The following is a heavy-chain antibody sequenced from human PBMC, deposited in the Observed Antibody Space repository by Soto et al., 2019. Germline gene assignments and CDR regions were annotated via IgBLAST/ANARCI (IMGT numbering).Heavy chain of an antibody. D-gene: IGHD6-13*01. J-gene: IGHJ4*02. V-gene: IGHV4-30-4*01. CDR2: IYYSGST. CDR3: ARVSSSWYLSRCFDY. CDR1: GGSISSGDYY. Sequence: QVQLQQWGAGLLKPSETLSLTCTVSGGSISSGDYYWSWIRQPPGKGLEWIGYIYYSGSTYYNPSLKSRVTISVDTSKNQFSLKLSSVTAADTAVYYCARVSSSWYLSRCFDYWGQGTLVTVSS.